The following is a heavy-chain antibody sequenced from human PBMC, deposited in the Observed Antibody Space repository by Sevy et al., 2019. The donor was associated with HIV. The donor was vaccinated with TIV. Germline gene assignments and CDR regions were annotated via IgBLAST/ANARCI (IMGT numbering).Heavy chain of an antibody. Sequence: GGSLRLSCVASGFTFSMYWMSWVRQAPGKGLEWVANIKQDGSERYYVDSVKGRFTISRDNAKSSLFLQMNSLRAEDTAVYYCVRGYCSTTTCHHSAFGYWGQGTLVTVSS. CDR3: VRGYCSTTTCHHSAFGY. CDR1: GFTFSMYW. J-gene: IGHJ4*02. V-gene: IGHV3-7*01. D-gene: IGHD2-2*01. CDR2: IKQDGSER.